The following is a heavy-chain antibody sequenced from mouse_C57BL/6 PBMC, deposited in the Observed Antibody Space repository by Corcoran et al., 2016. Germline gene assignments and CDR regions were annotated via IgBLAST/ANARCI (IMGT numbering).Heavy chain of an antibody. CDR3: ARQGDYDGAWFAY. D-gene: IGHD2-4*01. J-gene: IGHJ3*01. CDR1: GYTFTTYG. V-gene: IGHV9-3*01. CDR2: INTYSGVP. Sequence: QIQLVQSGPELKKPGETVKISCKASGYTFTTYGMSWVKQAPGKGLKWMGWINTYSGVPTYADDFKGRFAFSLETSASTAYLQINNLKNEDTATYFCARQGDYDGAWFAYWGQGTLVTVSA.